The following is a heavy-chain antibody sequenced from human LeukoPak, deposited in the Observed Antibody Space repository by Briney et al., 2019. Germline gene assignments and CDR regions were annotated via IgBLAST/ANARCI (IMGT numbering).Heavy chain of an antibody. V-gene: IGHV4-59*01. J-gene: IGHJ4*02. CDR1: GASINSYY. D-gene: IGHD3-22*01. CDR2: IVYSGRT. CDR3: AASYDSSGYYAYFDY. Sequence: SETLSLTCTVSGASINSYYWSWLPQPPGKGLEWVGYIVYSGRTNYNPSLKSRVTMSVDTSKNRFSLKLSSVTAADTAVYYCAASYDSSGYYAYFDYLGQGTLVTVSS.